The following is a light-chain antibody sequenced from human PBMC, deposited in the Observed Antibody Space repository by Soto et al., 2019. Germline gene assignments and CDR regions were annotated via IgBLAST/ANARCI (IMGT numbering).Light chain of an antibody. CDR3: AAWDDSLNGFYV. J-gene: IGLJ1*01. V-gene: IGLV1-44*01. Sequence: QSVLTQPPSASGTPGQRVTISCYGSSSNIGSNTVNWYQQLPGTAPKLLIYRNNQRPSGVPDRLSGSKSGNSASLDISGLQSEDEADYYCAAWDDSLNGFYVFGTGTKLTVL. CDR2: RNN. CDR1: SSNIGSNT.